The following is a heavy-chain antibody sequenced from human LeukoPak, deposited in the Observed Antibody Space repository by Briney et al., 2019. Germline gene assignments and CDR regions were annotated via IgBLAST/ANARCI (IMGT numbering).Heavy chain of an antibody. D-gene: IGHD1-26*01. Sequence: PGRSLRLSCAVSGFTFSSYAMHWVRQAPGKGLEWVAVISYDGSNKYYADSVKGRFTISRDNSKNTLYLQMNSLRAEDTAVYYCARGEVGATTWFGDYWGQGTLVTVSS. V-gene: IGHV3-30-3*01. CDR2: ISYDGSNK. J-gene: IGHJ4*02. CDR3: ARGEVGATTWFGDY. CDR1: GFTFSSYA.